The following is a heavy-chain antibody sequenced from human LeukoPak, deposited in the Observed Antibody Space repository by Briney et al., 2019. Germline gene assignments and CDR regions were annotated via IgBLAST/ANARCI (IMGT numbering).Heavy chain of an antibody. D-gene: IGHD5-24*01. J-gene: IGHJ3*02. Sequence: GASVKVSCKASGYTFTSYYMHWVRQAPGQGLEWMGIINPSGGSTSYAQKFQGRVTMTRDTSTSTVYMELSSLRPEDTAVYYCARDLKRWLQSDAFDIWGQGTMVTVSS. CDR3: ARDLKRWLQSDAFDI. CDR2: INPSGGST. V-gene: IGHV1-46*03. CDR1: GYTFTSYY.